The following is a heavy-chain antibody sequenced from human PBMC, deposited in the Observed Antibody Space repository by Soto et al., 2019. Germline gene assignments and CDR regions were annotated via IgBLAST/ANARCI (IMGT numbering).Heavy chain of an antibody. CDR1: GYTFTGYY. J-gene: IGHJ6*02. V-gene: IGHV1-2*04. D-gene: IGHD1-7*01. CDR3: ARENNWNYGYYGMDV. CDR2: INPNSGGT. Sequence: QVQLVQSGAEVKKPGASVKVSCKASGYTFTGYYMHWVRQAPGQGLEWMGWINPNSGGTNYAQKFQGWVTMTRDTSISTAYMELSTLRSDDTAVYYCARENNWNYGYYGMDVWGQGTTVTVSS.